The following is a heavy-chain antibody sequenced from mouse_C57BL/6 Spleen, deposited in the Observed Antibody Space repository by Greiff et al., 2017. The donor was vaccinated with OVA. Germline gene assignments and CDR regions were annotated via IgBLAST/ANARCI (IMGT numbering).Heavy chain of an antibody. D-gene: IGHD1-1*01. CDR2: IYPSDSET. CDR3: ARAFITTGEDY. J-gene: IGHJ2*01. Sequence: QVQLQQSGAELVRPGSSVKLSCKASGYTFTGYWMDWVKQRPGQGLEWIGNIYPSDSETHYNQKFKDKATLTVDKSSSTAYMQLSSLTSEDSAVYYCARAFITTGEDYWGQGTTLTVSS. V-gene: IGHV1-61*01. CDR1: GYTFTGYW.